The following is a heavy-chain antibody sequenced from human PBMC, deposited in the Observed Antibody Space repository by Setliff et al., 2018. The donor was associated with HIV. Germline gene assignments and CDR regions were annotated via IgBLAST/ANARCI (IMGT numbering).Heavy chain of an antibody. CDR3: ARDLPTNNHVVEI. J-gene: IGHJ3*02. CDR1: GVSIVSGGFY. V-gene: IGHV4-31*03. CDR2: VYYTGKT. Sequence: SETLSLTCSVSGVSIVSGGFYYSWIRQHPGKGLEWLGNVYYTGKTYYNPSLQSRLTMSTDTSKNQLYLKLNSVTAADTAVYFCARDLPTNNHVVEIWGPGTMVTVSS. D-gene: IGHD2-15*01.